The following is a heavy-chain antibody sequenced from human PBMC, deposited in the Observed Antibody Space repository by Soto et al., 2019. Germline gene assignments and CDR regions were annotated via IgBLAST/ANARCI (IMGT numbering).Heavy chain of an antibody. CDR2: IYHSGST. CDR3: ARGPAYYDFWSGQTPYGMDV. CDR1: GGSISSGGYS. V-gene: IGHV4-30-2*01. Sequence: SETLSLTCAVSGGSISSGGYSWSWIRQPPGKGLEWIGYIYHSGSTYYNPSLKSRVTISVDRSKNQFSLKLSSVTAADTAVYYCARGPAYYDFWSGQTPYGMDVWGQGTTVTVS. D-gene: IGHD3-3*01. J-gene: IGHJ6*02.